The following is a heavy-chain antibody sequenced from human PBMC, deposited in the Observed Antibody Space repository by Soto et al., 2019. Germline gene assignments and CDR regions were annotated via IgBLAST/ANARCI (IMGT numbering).Heavy chain of an antibody. CDR3: AKGDYYDSSGYGNDFDI. CDR1: GFTFSSYG. CDR2: ISYDGSNK. D-gene: IGHD3-22*01. Sequence: PGGSLRLSCAASGFTFSSYGMHWVRQAPGKGLEWVAVISYDGSNKYYADSVKGRFTISRDNSKNTLYLQMNSLRAEDTAVYYCAKGDYYDSSGYGNDFDIWGKVTMVTVSS. V-gene: IGHV3-30*18. J-gene: IGHJ3*02.